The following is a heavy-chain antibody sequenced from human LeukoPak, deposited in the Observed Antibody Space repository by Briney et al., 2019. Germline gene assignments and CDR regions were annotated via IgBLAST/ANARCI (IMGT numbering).Heavy chain of an antibody. Sequence: SETLSLTCTVSGGSISSYYWSWIRQPPGKGLEWIGYIYYSGSTNYNPSLKSRVTISVDTSKNQFSLKLSSVTAADTAVYYCAREGHVQLRYPALEYWGQGTLVTVSS. V-gene: IGHV4-59*01. J-gene: IGHJ4*02. CDR3: AREGHVQLRYPALEY. CDR1: GGSISSYY. CDR2: IYYSGST. D-gene: IGHD5-18*01.